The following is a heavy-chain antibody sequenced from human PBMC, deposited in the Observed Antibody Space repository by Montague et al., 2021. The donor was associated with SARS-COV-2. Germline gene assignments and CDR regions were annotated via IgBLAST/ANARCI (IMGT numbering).Heavy chain of an antibody. V-gene: IGHV4-39*01. D-gene: IGHD3-16*01. CDR3: ARHRDNLGSLNWFAP. Sequence: SETLSLTCTVSAGAIRDTDYFWGRIRQPPGKGLEWIGSIYYSGTTYHNPSLKSRVTISVDTSKNQFSLKLSSVTAADTAVYFCARHRDNLGSLNWFAPWGQGTLVTVSS. CDR1: AGAIRDTDYF. CDR2: IYYSGTT. J-gene: IGHJ5*02.